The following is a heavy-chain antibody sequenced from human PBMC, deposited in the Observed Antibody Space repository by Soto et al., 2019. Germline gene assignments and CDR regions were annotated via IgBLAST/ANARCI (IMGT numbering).Heavy chain of an antibody. D-gene: IGHD3-3*01. J-gene: IGHJ4*02. Sequence: SGGSLRLSCAASGFTFSSYAMHWVRQAPGKGLEWVAVISYDGSNKYYADSVKGRFTISRDNSKNTLYLQMNSLRAEDTAVYHCADVWSGFKETDYWGQGTLVTVSS. CDR2: ISYDGSNK. V-gene: IGHV3-30-3*01. CDR3: ADVWSGFKETDY. CDR1: GFTFSSYA.